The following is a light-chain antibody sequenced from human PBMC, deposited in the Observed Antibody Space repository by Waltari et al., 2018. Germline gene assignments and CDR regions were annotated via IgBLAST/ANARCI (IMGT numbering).Light chain of an antibody. CDR2: DAS. CDR3: HQHYTTPWT. Sequence: DIQMTQSPSSVSASVGDRVIITCRASQDISRWLVWYQPTPGKAPKFLIYDASTLQSGVPSRFSGTGSGTEFTLTISSLQAEDVAVYYCHQHYTTPWTFGQGTLVEL. J-gene: IGKJ1*01. CDR1: QDISRW. V-gene: IGKV1-12*01.